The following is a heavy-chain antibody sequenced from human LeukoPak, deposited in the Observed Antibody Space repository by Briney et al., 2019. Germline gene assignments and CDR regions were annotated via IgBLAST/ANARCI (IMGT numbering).Heavy chain of an antibody. CDR3: ARVSCSGGSCYFDY. V-gene: IGHV4-39*07. Sequence: SETLSLTCTVSGGSISSSSYYWGWIRQPPGKGLEWIGSIYYSGSTYYNPSLKSRVTISVDTSKNQFSLKLSSVTAADTAVYYCARVSCSGGSCYFDYWGQGTLVTVSS. CDR2: IYYSGST. CDR1: GGSISSSSYY. J-gene: IGHJ4*02. D-gene: IGHD2-15*01.